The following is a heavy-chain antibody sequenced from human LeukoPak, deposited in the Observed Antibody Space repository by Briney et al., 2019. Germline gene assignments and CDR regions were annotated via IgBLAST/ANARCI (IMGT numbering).Heavy chain of an antibody. CDR2: INPNSGGT. CDR1: GYTFTSYG. D-gene: IGHD1-20*01. Sequence: ASVKVSCKASGYTFTSYGISWVRQAPGQGLEWMGWINPNSGGTNYAQKFQGRVTMTRDTSISTAYMELSRLRSDDTAVYYCARDRDNWSPASFNWFDPWGQGTLVTVSS. V-gene: IGHV1-2*02. J-gene: IGHJ5*02. CDR3: ARDRDNWSPASFNWFDP.